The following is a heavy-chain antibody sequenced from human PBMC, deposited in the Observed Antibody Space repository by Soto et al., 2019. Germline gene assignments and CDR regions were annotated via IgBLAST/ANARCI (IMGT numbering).Heavy chain of an antibody. CDR2: VSPYNGDT. CDR3: AREVGHLDV. V-gene: IGHV1-18*04. CDR1: GYTFTTYG. Sequence: ASVKVSCKAFGYTFTTYGINWVRQAPGQGLEWMGWVSPYNGDTTYAQKVQGRVTMTTDTSTRTAYLELGSLRSDDTAVYYCAREVGHLDVWGQGTTVTVSS. J-gene: IGHJ6*02.